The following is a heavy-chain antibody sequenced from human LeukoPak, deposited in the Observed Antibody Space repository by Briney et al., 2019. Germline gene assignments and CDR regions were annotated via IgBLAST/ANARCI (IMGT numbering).Heavy chain of an antibody. CDR1: GFTFSSYW. D-gene: IGHD3-3*02. V-gene: IGHV3-7*01. Sequence: PGGSLRLSCAASGFTFSSYWMSWVRQAPGKGLEWVANIKQDGSEKYYADSVKGRFTISRDNAKNSLYLQMHSLRAEDTAVYYCARASHGGINWFDPWGQGTLVTVSS. CDR2: IKQDGSEK. J-gene: IGHJ5*02. CDR3: ARASHGGINWFDP.